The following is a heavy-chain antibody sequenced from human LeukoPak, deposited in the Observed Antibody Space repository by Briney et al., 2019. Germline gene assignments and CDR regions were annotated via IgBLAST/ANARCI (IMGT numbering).Heavy chain of an antibody. V-gene: IGHV4-4*07. CDR1: GVSISSYY. Sequence: SETLSLTCTVSGVSISSYYWSWIRQPAGKGLEWIGRIYTSGSTNYNPSLKSRVTMSVDTSKNQFSLKLNSVTAADTAVYYCARDYDVLTAYPPTQLFDPWGQGTLVTVSS. J-gene: IGHJ5*02. CDR2: IYTSGST. CDR3: ARDYDVLTAYPPTQLFDP. D-gene: IGHD3-9*01.